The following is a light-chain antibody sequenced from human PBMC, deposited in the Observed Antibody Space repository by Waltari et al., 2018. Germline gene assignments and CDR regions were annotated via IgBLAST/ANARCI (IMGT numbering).Light chain of an antibody. V-gene: IGLV3-21*02. Sequence: SYVLTQPPSVSVAPGQPASITCGGNKVGGKSMQWYQQNPVQAPVLVVFDDDDRPSGIPERFSGSNSGNTATLTISRVAVGDEADYYCQVWDSSGDHRWVFGGGTKLTVV. CDR3: QVWDSSGDHRWV. J-gene: IGLJ3*02. CDR1: KVGGKS. CDR2: DDD.